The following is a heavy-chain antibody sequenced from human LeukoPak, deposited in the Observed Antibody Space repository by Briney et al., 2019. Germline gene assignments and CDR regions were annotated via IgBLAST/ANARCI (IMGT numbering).Heavy chain of an antibody. Sequence: ASVKVSCKASGYTFTGYYMHWVRQAPGQGLEWMGWINPNSGGTNYAQKFQGRVTMTRDTSISTAYMELSRLRSDDTAVYYCARDDPDIAVAGDYYYYGMDVWGQGTTVTVSS. CDR2: INPNSGGT. CDR3: ARDDPDIAVAGDYYYYGMDV. CDR1: GYTFTGYY. D-gene: IGHD6-19*01. V-gene: IGHV1-2*02. J-gene: IGHJ6*02.